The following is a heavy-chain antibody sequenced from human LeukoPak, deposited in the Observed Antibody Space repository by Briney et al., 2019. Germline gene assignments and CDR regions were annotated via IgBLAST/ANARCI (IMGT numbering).Heavy chain of an antibody. CDR1: GYTFTSYD. V-gene: IGHV1-8*01. D-gene: IGHD2-2*02. CDR2: MNPNSGNT. CDR3: ARAFGPDIVVVPAAILEDHTSYYYYYGMDV. J-gene: IGHJ6*02. Sequence: ASVKVSCKASGYTFTSYDINWVRQATGQGLEWMGWMNPNSGNTGYAQKFQGRVTMTRNTSISTAYMELSSLRSEDTAVYYCARAFGPDIVVVPAAILEDHTSYYYYYGMDVWGQGTTVTVSS.